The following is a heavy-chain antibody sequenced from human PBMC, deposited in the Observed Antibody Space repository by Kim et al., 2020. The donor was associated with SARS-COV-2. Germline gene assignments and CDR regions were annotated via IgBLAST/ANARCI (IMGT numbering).Heavy chain of an antibody. V-gene: IGHV1-3*01. CDR2: INAGNGST. CDR3: ATEKGGAARGQYYFYY. Sequence: ASVKVSCKASGYTFTSYAMHWVRQAPGQRLEWMGWINAGNGSTKYSQKFQGRVTITRDTSASTAYMELSGLRSEDTAVYYWATEKGGAARGQYYFYYWGQ. J-gene: IGHJ4*02. CDR1: GYTFTSYA. D-gene: IGHD6-6*01.